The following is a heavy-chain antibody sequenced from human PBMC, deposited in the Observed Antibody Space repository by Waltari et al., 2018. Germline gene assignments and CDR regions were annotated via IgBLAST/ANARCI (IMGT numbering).Heavy chain of an antibody. J-gene: IGHJ1*01. CDR3: ARSPGVVVVVIAPFQH. D-gene: IGHD2-21*01. CDR2: IIPIFGTA. Sequence: QVQLVQSGAEVKKPGSSVKVSCKASGGTFSSYAISWVRQAPGQGLEWMGGIIPIFGTANYAQKCQGRVTITADESTSTAYMELSSLRSEDTAVYYCARSPGVVVVVIAPFQHWGQGTLVTVSS. V-gene: IGHV1-69*13. CDR1: GGTFSSYA.